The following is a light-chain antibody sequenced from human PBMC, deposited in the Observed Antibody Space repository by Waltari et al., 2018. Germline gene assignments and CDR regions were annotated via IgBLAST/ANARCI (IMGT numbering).Light chain of an antibody. V-gene: IGLV3-1*01. CDR2: QDN. Sequence: SYELTQPPSVSVSPGQTANITCSGDNLGDKYVCWYHQKPGQSPVLLMYQDNKRPSGIPGRFSGSNSGNTAALTVSGTQPMDEADYYCQAWDSSTVVFGGGTKLTVL. J-gene: IGLJ2*01. CDR1: NLGDKY. CDR3: QAWDSSTVV.